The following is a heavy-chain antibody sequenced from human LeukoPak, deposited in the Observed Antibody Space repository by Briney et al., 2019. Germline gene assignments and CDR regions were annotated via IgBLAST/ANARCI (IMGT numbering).Heavy chain of an antibody. J-gene: IGHJ5*02. CDR1: GYTFTSYG. CDR3: ARVVGCSSTSCYVVWFDP. Sequence: ASVKVSCKASGYTFTSYGISWVRQAPGQGLEWMGWISAYNGNTNYAQKLQGRVTMTTDTSTSTAYMELRSLRSDDTAVYYYARVVGCSSTSCYVVWFDPWGQGTLVTVSS. D-gene: IGHD2-2*01. V-gene: IGHV1-18*04. CDR2: ISAYNGNT.